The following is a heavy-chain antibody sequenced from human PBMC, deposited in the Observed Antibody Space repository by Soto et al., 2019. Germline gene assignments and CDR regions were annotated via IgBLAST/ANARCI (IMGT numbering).Heavy chain of an antibody. CDR2: IDPSDSYT. V-gene: IGHV5-10-1*01. Sequence: PGESLKISCKGSGYSFTSYWISWVRQMPGKGLEWMGRIDPSDSYTNYSPSFQGHVTISADKSISTAYLQWSSLKASDTAMYYCARVGYCSGGSCYSTYYYGMDVWGQGITVTVSS. CDR1: GYSFTSYW. J-gene: IGHJ6*02. CDR3: ARVGYCSGGSCYSTYYYGMDV. D-gene: IGHD2-15*01.